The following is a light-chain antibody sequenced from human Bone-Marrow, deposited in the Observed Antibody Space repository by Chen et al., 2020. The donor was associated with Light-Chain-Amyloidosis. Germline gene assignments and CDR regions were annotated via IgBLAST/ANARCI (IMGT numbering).Light chain of an antibody. CDR2: EVT. J-gene: IGLJ1*01. V-gene: IGLV2-14*01. Sequence: QSALTQPASVSGSPGQSLTISCTGTSSDVGGDNHVSWYQQHPDKAPKLMIYEVTNRPSWVPDRCSGSKSDNTASLTISGLQTEDEADYFCRSYTITNTLVFGSGTRVTVL. CDR1: SSDVGGDNH. CDR3: RSYTITNTLV.